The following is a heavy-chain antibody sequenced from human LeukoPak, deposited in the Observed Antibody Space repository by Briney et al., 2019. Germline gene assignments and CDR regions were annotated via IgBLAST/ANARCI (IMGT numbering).Heavy chain of an antibody. Sequence: PGGSLRLSCAASGFTFSSYSMNWVRQAPGKGLEWVSSISSSSSYIYYADSVKGRFTISRDNAKNSLYLQMNSLRADDTAVYYCARGPGSSWHRREVDYWGRGTLVTVSS. D-gene: IGHD6-13*01. CDR3: ARGPGSSWHRREVDY. CDR2: ISSSSSYI. V-gene: IGHV3-21*04. J-gene: IGHJ4*02. CDR1: GFTFSSYS.